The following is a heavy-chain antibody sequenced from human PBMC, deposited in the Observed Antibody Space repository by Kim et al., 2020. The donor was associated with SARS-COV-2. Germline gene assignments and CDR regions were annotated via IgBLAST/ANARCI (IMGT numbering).Heavy chain of an antibody. D-gene: IGHD4-17*01. CDR3: AKGDYGDYIDY. J-gene: IGHJ4*02. Sequence: GGSLRLSCAASGFTFSSYGMHWVRQAPGKGLEWVAVISYDGSNKYYADSVKGRFTISRDNSKNTLYLQMNSLRAEDTAVYYCAKGDYGDYIDYWGQGTLVTVSS. CDR1: GFTFSSYG. V-gene: IGHV3-30*18. CDR2: ISYDGSNK.